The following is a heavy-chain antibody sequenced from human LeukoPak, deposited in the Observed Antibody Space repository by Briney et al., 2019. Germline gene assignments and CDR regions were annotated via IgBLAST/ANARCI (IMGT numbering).Heavy chain of an antibody. CDR3: ARDAYCSSSSCYGGVDY. J-gene: IGHJ4*02. CDR1: GFTVSSNY. D-gene: IGHD2-2*01. V-gene: IGHV3-66*01. Sequence: GGSLRLSCAASGFTVSSNYMNWVRQAPGKGLEWVSVIYSGGSTYYADSVKGRFTISRDNSKNMVYLQINSLRAEDTAVYYCARDAYCSSSSCYGGVDYWGQGTLVTVSS. CDR2: IYSGGST.